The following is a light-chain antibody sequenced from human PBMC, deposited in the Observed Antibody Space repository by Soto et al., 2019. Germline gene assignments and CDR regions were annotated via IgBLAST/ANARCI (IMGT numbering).Light chain of an antibody. CDR1: SSDVGGYNY. CDR2: EVS. Sequence: QSVLTQPPSAPGSPGQSVTISCTGTSSDVGGYNYVSWYQQHPGKAPTLRIYEVSKRPSGVPDRFSGSKSGNTASLTVSGLQAEDEADYYCSSYAGSNNWVFGGGTKLTVL. V-gene: IGLV2-8*01. J-gene: IGLJ3*02. CDR3: SSYAGSNNWV.